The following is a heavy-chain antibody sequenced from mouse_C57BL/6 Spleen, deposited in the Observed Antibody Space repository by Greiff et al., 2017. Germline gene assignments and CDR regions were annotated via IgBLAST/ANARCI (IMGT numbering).Heavy chain of an antibody. J-gene: IGHJ3*01. V-gene: IGHV1-82*01. Sequence: QVQLQQSGPELVKPGASVKISCKASGYAFSSSWMNWVKQRPGKGLEWIGRIYPGDGDTNYNGKFKGKATLTADKSSSTAYMQLSSLTSEDSAVYFCARVEANWDDGGLAYWGQGTLVTVSA. CDR2: IYPGDGDT. D-gene: IGHD4-1*01. CDR1: GYAFSSSW. CDR3: ARVEANWDDGGLAY.